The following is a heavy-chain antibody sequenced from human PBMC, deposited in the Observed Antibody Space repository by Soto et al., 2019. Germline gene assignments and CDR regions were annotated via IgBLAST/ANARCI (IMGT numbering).Heavy chain of an antibody. CDR1: GFTLSAYY. CDR2: ISSSSSYP. V-gene: IGHV3-11*06. CDR3: ARDTVLYDYLYYFDY. J-gene: IGHJ4*02. D-gene: IGHD3-16*01. Sequence: QAQLVESGGGLVTPGGYLRLSCAASGFTLSAYYLSYIRQAPLKGLAWVSYISSSSSYPNYANSVKGRFTISRYNGMNTLDLQMNSLRAKDTAVYYCARDTVLYDYLYYFDYWGQRSLVTVAS.